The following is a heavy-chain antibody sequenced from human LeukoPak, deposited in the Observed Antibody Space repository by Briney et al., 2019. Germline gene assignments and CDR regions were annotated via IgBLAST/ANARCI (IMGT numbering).Heavy chain of an antibody. D-gene: IGHD6-19*01. Sequence: SETLSLTCAVSGYSISSGYYWAWIRPPPGKGLEWIGSIYHSGRTYYNPSLKSRVTISVDTSKNQFSLKLSSVTAADTAVYYCATEVGQWLVRTWGQGTLVTVSS. J-gene: IGHJ5*02. CDR3: ATEVGQWLVRT. CDR1: GYSISSGYY. CDR2: IYHSGRT. V-gene: IGHV4-38-2*01.